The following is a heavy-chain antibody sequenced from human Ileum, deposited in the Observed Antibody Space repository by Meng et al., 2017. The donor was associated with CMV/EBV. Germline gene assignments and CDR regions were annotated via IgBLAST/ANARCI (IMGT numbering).Heavy chain of an antibody. J-gene: IGHJ4*02. Sequence: GGSLRLSCATSGFPFSNYWMHWVRQAPGKGLVWVSRINGDGTSTAYADSVKGRFTISRDNAKNTLYMQINSLRLEDTAVYYCAKGGMYSSGITDYWGQGTLVTVSS. CDR3: AKGGMYSSGITDY. V-gene: IGHV3-74*03. CDR1: GFPFSNYW. CDR2: INGDGTST. D-gene: IGHD6-19*01.